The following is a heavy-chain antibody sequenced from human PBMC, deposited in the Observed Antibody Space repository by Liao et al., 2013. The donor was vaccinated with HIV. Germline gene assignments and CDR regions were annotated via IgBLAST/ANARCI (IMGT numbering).Heavy chain of an antibody. Sequence: QVQLQESGPGLVKPSQTLSLTCTVSGGSISSSSYYWSWIRQPAGKGLEWIGRLYTSGSTNYNPSLKSRVTISIDTSKNRFSLNLTSVTAADTAVYYCARDLTSGWFAYWGQGSMVTVSS. CDR3: ARDLTSGWFAY. CDR1: GGSISSSSYY. V-gene: IGHV4-61*02. CDR2: LYTSGST. J-gene: IGHJ4*02. D-gene: IGHD6-19*01.